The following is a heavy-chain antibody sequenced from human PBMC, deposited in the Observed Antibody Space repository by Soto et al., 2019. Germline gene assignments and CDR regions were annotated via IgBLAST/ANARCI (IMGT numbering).Heavy chain of an antibody. Sequence: PSETLSLTCTVSGGSISSGDYYWSWIRQPPGKGLEWIGYIYYSGSTYYNPSLKSRVTISVDTSKNQFSLKLSSVTAADTAVYYCARAHATSSGYLYYFDYWGQGTLVTSPQ. CDR3: ARAHATSSGYLYYFDY. CDR1: GGSISSGDYY. D-gene: IGHD3-22*01. V-gene: IGHV4-30-4*01. CDR2: IYYSGST. J-gene: IGHJ4*02.